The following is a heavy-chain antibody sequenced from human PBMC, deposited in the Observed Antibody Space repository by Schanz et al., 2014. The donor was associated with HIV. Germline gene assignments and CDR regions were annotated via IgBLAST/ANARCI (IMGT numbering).Heavy chain of an antibody. V-gene: IGHV3-23*04. CDR3: AKTSYGWYFDY. Sequence: EGQLVESGGGLVKPGESLRISCAASGFTFNYAWMSWVRQAPGKGLEWVSGMRGSDDSTFYADSVKGRFTISRDNSKNTLYFQMNSLRAEDTAIYYCAKTSYGWYFDYWGQGTLVTVSS. CDR2: MRGSDDST. D-gene: IGHD6-19*01. CDR1: GFTFNYAW. J-gene: IGHJ4*02.